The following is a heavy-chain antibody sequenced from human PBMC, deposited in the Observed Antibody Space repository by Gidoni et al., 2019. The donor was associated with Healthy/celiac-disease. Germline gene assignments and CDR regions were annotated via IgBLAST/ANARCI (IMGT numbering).Heavy chain of an antibody. Sequence: EVQLLESGGGLVQPGGSLRLSCAASGFTFSSSAMSWVRQAPGKGLEGVSAISGSGGSTYYADSVKGRFTISRDNSKNTLYLQMNSLRAEDTAVYYCAKPGAVAGTSWGNWFDPWGQGTLVTVSS. CDR3: AKPGAVAGTSWGNWFDP. CDR2: ISGSGGST. D-gene: IGHD6-19*01. CDR1: GFTFSSSA. V-gene: IGHV3-23*01. J-gene: IGHJ5*02.